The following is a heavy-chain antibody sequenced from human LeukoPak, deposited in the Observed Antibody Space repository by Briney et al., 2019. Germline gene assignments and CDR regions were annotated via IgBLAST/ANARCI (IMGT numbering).Heavy chain of an antibody. J-gene: IGHJ3*02. V-gene: IGHV4-4*07. CDR1: GVSISSYY. CDR3: ARDSIHYYDSSGYSGAFDI. D-gene: IGHD3-22*01. Sequence: SETLFLTCTVSGVSISSYYWSWIRQPAGKGLEWIGRIYTSGSTNYNPSLKSRVTISVDTSKNQFSLKLSSVTAADTAVYYCARDSIHYYDSSGYSGAFDIWGQGTMVTVSS. CDR2: IYTSGST.